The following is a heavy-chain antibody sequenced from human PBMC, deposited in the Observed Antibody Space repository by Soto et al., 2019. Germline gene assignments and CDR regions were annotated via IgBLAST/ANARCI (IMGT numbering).Heavy chain of an antibody. CDR1: GYSFTSYW. D-gene: IGHD6-19*01. Sequence: PGESLKISCMGSGYSFTSYWISWVRQMPGKGLEWMGRIDPSDSYTNYSPSFQGHVTISADKSISTAYLQWSSLKASDTAMYYCARHEKQWLGSSYYYYGMDVWGQGTTVTVSS. V-gene: IGHV5-10-1*01. J-gene: IGHJ6*02. CDR2: IDPSDSYT. CDR3: ARHEKQWLGSSYYYYGMDV.